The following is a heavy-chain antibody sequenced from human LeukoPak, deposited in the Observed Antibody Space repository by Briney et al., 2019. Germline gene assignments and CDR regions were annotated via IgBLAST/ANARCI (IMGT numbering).Heavy chain of an antibody. D-gene: IGHD2-15*01. V-gene: IGHV1-18*01. CDR2: ISASNGNT. CDR3: AREGYCSGGTCYSTMNWFDP. Sequence: ASVKVSCKASGYTFTSYGVSWVRQAPGQGLEWMGWISASNGNTNFAQKLQGRVTLTTDTSTSTAYMELRSLRSDDTAVYYCAREGYCSGGTCYSTMNWFDPWGQGTLVTVSS. CDR1: GYTFTSYG. J-gene: IGHJ5*02.